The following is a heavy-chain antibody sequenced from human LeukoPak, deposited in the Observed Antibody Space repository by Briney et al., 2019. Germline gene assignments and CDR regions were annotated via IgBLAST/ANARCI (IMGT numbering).Heavy chain of an antibody. J-gene: IGHJ5*02. CDR3: ARGSDLLPLEENWFDP. Sequence: GASVKVSCKASGYTFTGYYMHWVRQAPGQGVEGMGWINPNSGGTNYAQKFNGREPLTRGTSISQPYMQQSRLRSADTPVYYCARGSDLLPLEENWFDPWGQGPLVTVSS. D-gene: IGHD2-15*01. CDR1: GYTFTGYY. V-gene: IGHV1-2*02. CDR2: INPNSGGT.